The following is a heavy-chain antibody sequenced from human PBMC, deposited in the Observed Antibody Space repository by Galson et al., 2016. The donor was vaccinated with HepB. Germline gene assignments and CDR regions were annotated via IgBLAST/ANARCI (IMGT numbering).Heavy chain of an antibody. CDR2: INAGGDAT. Sequence: SLRLSCATSGFSFSDSAMNWVRQAPRKGLEWISAINAGGDATYYADSVRVRFTISRDNSKNTQYLQMNSLRAEDTAVYYCAKERSSYFDYWGQGTLVTVSS. CDR3: AKERSSYFDY. D-gene: IGHD6-6*01. V-gene: IGHV3-23*01. CDR1: GFSFSDSA. J-gene: IGHJ4*02.